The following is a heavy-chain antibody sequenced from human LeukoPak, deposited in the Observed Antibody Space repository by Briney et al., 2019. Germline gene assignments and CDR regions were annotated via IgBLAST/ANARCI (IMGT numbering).Heavy chain of an antibody. CDR2: ISSSSSYT. J-gene: IGHJ4*02. CDR3: ARETTSIAVAGFDY. D-gene: IGHD6-19*01. Sequence: NSGGSLRLSCAASGFTFSDYYMSWIRQAPGKGLEWVSYISSSSSYTNYADSVKGRFTNSRDNAKNSLYLQMNSLRPEDTAVYYCARETTSIAVAGFDYWGQGTLVTVSS. V-gene: IGHV3-11*05. CDR1: GFTFSDYY.